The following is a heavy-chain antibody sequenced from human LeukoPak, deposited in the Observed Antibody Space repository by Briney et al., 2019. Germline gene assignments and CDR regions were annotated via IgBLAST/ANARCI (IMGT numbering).Heavy chain of an antibody. J-gene: IGHJ6*04. Sequence: SGPALVKPTQTLALTCTFSGFSLSTSGMCVSWIRQPPGKALEWLALIDWDDDKYYSTSLKTRLTISKDTSKNQVVLTMTNMDPVGTATYYCARIRDYDILTGYYRGGMDVWGKGTTVTVSS. CDR1: GFSLSTSGMC. V-gene: IGHV2-70*01. CDR2: IDWDDDK. CDR3: ARIRDYDILTGYYRGGMDV. D-gene: IGHD3-9*01.